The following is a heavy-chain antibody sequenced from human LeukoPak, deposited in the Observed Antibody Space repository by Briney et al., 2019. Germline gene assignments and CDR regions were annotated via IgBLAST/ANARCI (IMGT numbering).Heavy chain of an antibody. CDR1: VDSISSSKW. CDR3: ARSRDTTNYYGMDV. J-gene: IGHJ6*02. V-gene: IGHV4-4*02. Sequence: PSGTLSLTCAVSVDSISSSKWWSWVRPAPGKGLEWIGEIHPGGSTNYNPSLKSRVTISIDKSKNQFSLKMSSVTAADTAVYYCARSRDTTNYYGMDVWGQGTTVTVSS. D-gene: IGHD1-26*01. CDR2: IHPGGST.